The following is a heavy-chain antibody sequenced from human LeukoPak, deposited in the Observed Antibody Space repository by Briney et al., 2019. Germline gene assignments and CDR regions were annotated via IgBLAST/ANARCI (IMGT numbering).Heavy chain of an antibody. J-gene: IGHJ5*02. Sequence: ASVKVSCKASGYTFTDYYMHWLRQAPGQGLEWMGWINPNSGGTNYAQKFQGRVTMTGDTSISTAYMELSRLRSDDTAVYYCARDRIFGSNWFDPWGQGTLVTVSS. CDR2: INPNSGGT. CDR1: GYTFTDYY. V-gene: IGHV1-2*02. CDR3: ARDRIFGSNWFDP. D-gene: IGHD1-20*01.